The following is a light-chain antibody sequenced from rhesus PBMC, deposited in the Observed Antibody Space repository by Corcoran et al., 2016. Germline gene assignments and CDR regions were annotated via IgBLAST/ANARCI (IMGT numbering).Light chain of an antibody. CDR1: ENVNNY. Sequence: DIQMTQSPSSLSASVGDRVTITCRASENVNNYLNWYQQKPGKAPKLLIYKSSTLQSGVPSRFSGSGAGTDYTFTISSLQPEDVATYYGQHGYVTPLTFGGGTKVELK. CDR3: QHGYVTPLT. CDR2: KSS. V-gene: IGKV1-74*01. J-gene: IGKJ4*01.